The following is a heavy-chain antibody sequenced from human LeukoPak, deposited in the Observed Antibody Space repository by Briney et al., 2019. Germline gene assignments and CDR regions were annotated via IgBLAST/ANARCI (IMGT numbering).Heavy chain of an antibody. CDR3: AKEVAGLGDY. V-gene: IGHV3-30*18. J-gene: IGHJ4*02. Sequence: GGSLRLSCAASGFTFSDYGMHWVRQAPGKGLEWVAVISYDGSNKLYADSVKGRFTISRDNSKNTLYLQMNSLRAEDTAVYYCAKEVAGLGDYWGQGTLVTVSS. CDR1: GFTFSDYG. CDR2: ISYDGSNK. D-gene: IGHD6-19*01.